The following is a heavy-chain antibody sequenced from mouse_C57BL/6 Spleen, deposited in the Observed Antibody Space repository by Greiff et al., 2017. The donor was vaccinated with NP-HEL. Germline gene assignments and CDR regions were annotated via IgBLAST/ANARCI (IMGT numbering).Heavy chain of an antibody. J-gene: IGHJ4*01. Sequence: QVQLQQPGAELVMPGASVKLSCKASGYTFTSYWMHWVKQRPGQGLEWIGEIDPSDSYTNYNQKFKGKSTLTVDKSSSAAYMQLSSLTSEDSAVYYCARSLYYYGSSLYYAMDYWGQGTSVTVSS. D-gene: IGHD1-1*01. CDR3: ARSLYYYGSSLYYAMDY. CDR2: IDPSDSYT. CDR1: GYTFTSYW. V-gene: IGHV1-69*01.